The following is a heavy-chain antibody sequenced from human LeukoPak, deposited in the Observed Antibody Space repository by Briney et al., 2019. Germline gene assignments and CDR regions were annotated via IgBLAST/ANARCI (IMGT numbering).Heavy chain of an antibody. V-gene: IGHV4-38-2*01. Sequence: PSETLSLTCAVSGYSISSGYYWGWIRQPPGKGLEWIGSIYHSGSTYYDPSLKSRVTISVDTSKNQFSLKLSSVTAADTAVYYCARSYSNFWIGYQAYYFDYWAQEPWSPSPQ. CDR1: GYSISSGYY. D-gene: IGHD3-3*01. J-gene: IGHJ4*01. CDR2: IYHSGST. CDR3: ARSYSNFWIGYQAYYFDY.